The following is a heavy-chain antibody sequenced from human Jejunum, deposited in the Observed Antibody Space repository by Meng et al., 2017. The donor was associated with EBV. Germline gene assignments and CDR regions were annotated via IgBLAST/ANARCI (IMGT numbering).Heavy chain of an antibody. CDR1: GFSFSDYW. J-gene: IGHJ4*02. D-gene: IGHD2-21*01. V-gene: IGHV3-11*01. Sequence: QVQLVESGGGLVKPGGSXGLSCAAAGFSFSDYWMTWIRQTPEQGLEWVAYISSSGGAMYYADSVKGRFTISRDNVERSLYLQMNSLRADDTAVYYCARDTSAGSGDCCPIDYWGQGTLVTVSS. CDR3: ARDTSAGSGDCCPIDY. CDR2: ISSSGGAM.